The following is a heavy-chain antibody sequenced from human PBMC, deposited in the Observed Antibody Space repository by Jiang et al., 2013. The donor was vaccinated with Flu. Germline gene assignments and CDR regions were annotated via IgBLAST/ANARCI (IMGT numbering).Heavy chain of an antibody. CDR3: ATRYCSGGSCPTPTDAFDI. D-gene: IGHD2-15*01. V-gene: IGHV1-69*01. CDR1: GGTFSSYA. Sequence: EVKKPGSSVKVSCKASGGTFSSYAISWVRQAPGQGLEWMGGIIPIFGTANYAQKFQGRVTITADESTSTAYMELSSLRSEDTAVYYCATRYCSGGSCPTPTDAFDIWGPRDNGHRLF. J-gene: IGHJ3*02. CDR2: IIPIFGTA.